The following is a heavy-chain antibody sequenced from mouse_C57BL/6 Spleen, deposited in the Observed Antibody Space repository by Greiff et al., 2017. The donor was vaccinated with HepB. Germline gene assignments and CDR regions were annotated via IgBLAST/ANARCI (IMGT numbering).Heavy chain of an antibody. CDR1: GFSLTSYG. Sequence: VQLKESGPGLVQPSQSLSITCTVSGFSLTSYGVHWVRQSPGKGLEWLGVIWSGGSTDYNAAFISRLSISKDNSKSQVFFKMNSLQADDTAIYYCARNEGLRGGAWFAYWGQGTLVTVSA. CDR2: IWSGGST. CDR3: ARNEGLRGGAWFAY. D-gene: IGHD2-4*01. V-gene: IGHV2-2*01. J-gene: IGHJ3*01.